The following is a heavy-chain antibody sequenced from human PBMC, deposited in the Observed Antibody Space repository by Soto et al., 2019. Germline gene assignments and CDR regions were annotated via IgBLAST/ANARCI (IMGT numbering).Heavy chain of an antibody. Sequence: SLRLSCAASGFTFSSYGMHWVRQAPGKGLEWVTFISYDGSDKYYAESVKGRFTISRDNPKNTLYLQMNSPRTEDTAVYYCAKGGWPLDYWGQGILVTVSS. D-gene: IGHD2-15*01. CDR1: GFTFSSYG. V-gene: IGHV3-30*18. CDR3: AKGGWPLDY. CDR2: ISYDGSDK. J-gene: IGHJ4*02.